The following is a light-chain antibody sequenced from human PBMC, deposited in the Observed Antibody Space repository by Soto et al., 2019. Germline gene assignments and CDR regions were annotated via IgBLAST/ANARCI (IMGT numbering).Light chain of an antibody. Sequence: DVQLTHSPSTLSASVVDRVTITCRASHSVRSWLAWYQQKPGKAPELLIYKASTLQSGVPSRFSGSGSGTDFTLTISSLHPDDFATYYCQQYNSYSGVTFGGGTKVEIK. J-gene: IGKJ4*01. CDR1: HSVRSW. CDR2: KAS. V-gene: IGKV1-5*03. CDR3: QQYNSYSGVT.